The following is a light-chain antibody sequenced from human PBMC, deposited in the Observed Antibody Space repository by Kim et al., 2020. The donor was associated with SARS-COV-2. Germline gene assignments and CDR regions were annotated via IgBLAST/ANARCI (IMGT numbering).Light chain of an antibody. V-gene: IGLV3-1*01. CDR2: QDS. CDR1: KLGDKY. J-gene: IGLJ1*01. CDR3: QAWDSSTFYV. Sequence: VDPGQTASITCSGDKLGDKYACWYQQKPGQSPVLVIYQDSKRPSGIPERFSGSNSGNTATLTISGTQAMDEADYYCQAWDSSTFYVFGTGTKVTVL.